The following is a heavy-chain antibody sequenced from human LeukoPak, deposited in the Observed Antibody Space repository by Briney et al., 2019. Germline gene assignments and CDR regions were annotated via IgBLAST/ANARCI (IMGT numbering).Heavy chain of an antibody. V-gene: IGHV3-30*02. D-gene: IGHD3-16*01. CDR3: AKLGGGSSSDAFDY. CDR1: GFTFSSYG. CDR2: IRYDASNK. Sequence: GGSLRLSCVASGFTFSSYGMHWVRQAPGKGLEWVSFIRYDASNKYYADSVKGRFTISRGNSKNTLFLQMNSLRAEDTAVYYCAKLGGGSSSDAFDYWGQGTLVTVSS. J-gene: IGHJ4*02.